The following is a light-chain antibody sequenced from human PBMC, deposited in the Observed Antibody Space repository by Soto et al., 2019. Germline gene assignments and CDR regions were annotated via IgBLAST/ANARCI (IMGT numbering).Light chain of an antibody. CDR3: SSYTSSSTLEV. CDR2: EVS. V-gene: IGLV2-14*01. CDR1: SSDVGDYNY. Sequence: QSALTQPASVSGSPGQSITISCTGTSSDVGDYNYVSWYQQHPGKAPKLMIYEVSNRPSGVSNRFSGSKSGNTASLTISGLQAEDEADYYCSSYTSSSTLEVFGTGTKATVL. J-gene: IGLJ1*01.